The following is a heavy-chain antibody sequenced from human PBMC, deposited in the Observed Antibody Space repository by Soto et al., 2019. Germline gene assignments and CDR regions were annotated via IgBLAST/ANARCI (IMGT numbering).Heavy chain of an antibody. CDR1: GFSLSNAGLG. Sequence: QVTVKESGPVLVKPTETLTLTCTVSGFSLSNAGLGVSWIRQPPGKALEWLAHIFSNDEKSYSTSLKSRLTIFKDTSKSQLVLTMTNMDPVDSATYYRASTYSSSWYWYDPWGQGTLVTVSS. CDR2: IFSNDEK. V-gene: IGHV2-26*04. CDR3: ASTYSSSWYWYDP. J-gene: IGHJ5*02. D-gene: IGHD6-13*01.